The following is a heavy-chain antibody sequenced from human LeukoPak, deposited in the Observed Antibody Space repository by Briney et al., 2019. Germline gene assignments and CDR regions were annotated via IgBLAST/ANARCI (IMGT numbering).Heavy chain of an antibody. V-gene: IGHV3-48*03. CDR1: GFTFSGYE. J-gene: IGHJ6*04. CDR3: AELGITMIGGV. D-gene: IGHD3-10*02. Sequence: GGTLRLSCAASGFTFSGYEMNWVRQAPGKGLEWVSYISSSGSTIYYADSVKGRFTISRDNAKNSLYLQMNSLRAEDTAVYYCAELGITMIGGVWGKGTTVTISS. CDR2: ISSSGSTI.